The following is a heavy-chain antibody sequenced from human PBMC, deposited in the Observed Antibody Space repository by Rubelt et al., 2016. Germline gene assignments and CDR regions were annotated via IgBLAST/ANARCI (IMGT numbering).Heavy chain of an antibody. J-gene: IGHJ6*02. CDR2: ISSSSTI. V-gene: IGHV3-48*01. CDR1: GFTFSSYS. Sequence: GGSLRLSCAASGFTFSSYSMNWVRQAPGKGLEWVSYISSSSTIYYADSVKGRFTISRDNAKNSLYLQMNSLRAEDTAVYYCARDDDSSGYYYVAYYYYYGMDVWGQGTTVTVSS. D-gene: IGHD3-22*01. CDR3: ARDDDSSGYYYVAYYYYYGMDV.